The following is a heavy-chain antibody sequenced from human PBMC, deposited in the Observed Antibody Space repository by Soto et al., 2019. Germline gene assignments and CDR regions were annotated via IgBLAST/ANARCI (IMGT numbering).Heavy chain of an antibody. CDR1: GFSYSTFG. Sequence: EVQLLESGGGLVQPGGSLRLSCAVSGFSYSTFGVTWVRQAPGKGLEWVCGVRGGSGATDYRDSVRGRFTITGDESKNTVYLKMHSLRVEDTAVYYCTRWNGYADLWGQGTLVTVSS. J-gene: IGHJ4*02. V-gene: IGHV3-23*01. CDR3: TRWNGYADL. D-gene: IGHD1-1*01. CDR2: VRGGSGAT.